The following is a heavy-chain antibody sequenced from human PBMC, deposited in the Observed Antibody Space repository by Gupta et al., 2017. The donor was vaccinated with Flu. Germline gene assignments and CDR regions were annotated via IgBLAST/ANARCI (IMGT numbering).Heavy chain of an antibody. CDR1: GFTFSNYG. CDR2: ISYDGSNK. D-gene: IGHD3-3*01. CDR3: AKDWSGTGDFWSGYYLYYYGMDV. V-gene: IGHV3-30*18. J-gene: IGHJ6*02. Sequence: QVQLVESGGGVVQPGRSLRLSCAASGFTFSNYGIHWVRQAPGKGLEWVAVISYDGSNKYYADSVKGRFTISRDNSKNTLYLQMNSLRAEDTAVCYCAKDWSGTGDFWSGYYLYYYGMDVWGQGTTVTVSS.